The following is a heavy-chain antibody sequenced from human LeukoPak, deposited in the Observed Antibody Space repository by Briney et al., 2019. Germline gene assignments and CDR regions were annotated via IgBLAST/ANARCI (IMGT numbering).Heavy chain of an antibody. Sequence: SETLSLTCTVSGGSISSYYWSWIRQPPGKGLEWIGEIYHSGSTNYNPSLKSRVTISVDKSKNQFSLKLSSVTAADTAVYYCAREGVLGGVIVNWFDPWGQGTLVTVSS. D-gene: IGHD3-16*02. J-gene: IGHJ5*02. CDR3: AREGVLGGVIVNWFDP. CDR1: GGSISSYY. V-gene: IGHV4-59*12. CDR2: IYHSGST.